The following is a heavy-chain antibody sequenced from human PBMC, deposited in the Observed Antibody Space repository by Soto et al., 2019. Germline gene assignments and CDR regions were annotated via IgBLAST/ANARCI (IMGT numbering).Heavy chain of an antibody. Sequence: PSETLSLTCTVSGGSISSYYWSWIRQPPGKGLEWIGYIYYSGSTNYNPSLKSRVTISVDTSKNQFSLKLSSVTAADTAVYYCARGPLLEWLSQYWFDPWGQGTLVTVSS. D-gene: IGHD3-3*01. CDR1: GGSISSYY. CDR3: ARGPLLEWLSQYWFDP. CDR2: IYYSGST. J-gene: IGHJ5*02. V-gene: IGHV4-59*01.